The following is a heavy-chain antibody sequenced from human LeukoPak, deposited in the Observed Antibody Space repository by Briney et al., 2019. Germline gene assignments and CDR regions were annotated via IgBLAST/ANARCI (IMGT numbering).Heavy chain of an antibody. V-gene: IGHV3-74*01. Sequence: PGGSLRLSCAASGFTFSRDWMDWVRQAPGKGLVYVSRISSDGSNTNYADFVKGRFTISRDNAKNTLYLQMNSLRADDTAVYYCARDRDGYSSWGKGTLVTVSS. CDR3: ARDRDGYSS. CDR2: ISSDGSNT. J-gene: IGHJ5*02. CDR1: GFTFSRDW. D-gene: IGHD5-24*01.